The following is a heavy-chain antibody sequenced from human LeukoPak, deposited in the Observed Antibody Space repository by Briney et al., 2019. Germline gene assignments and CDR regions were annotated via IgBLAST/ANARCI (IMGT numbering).Heavy chain of an antibody. CDR2: INHSGST. J-gene: IGHJ4*02. CDR3: ASSDSCSWYVRVVYYVY. CDR1: GGSFSGYY. V-gene: IGHV4-34*01. D-gene: IGHD6-13*01. Sequence: SETLSLTCAVYGGSFSGYYWSWIRQPPGKGLEWIGEINHSGSTNYNPSLKSRVTISVDTSKNQFSLKLSSVTAADTAVYYCASSDSCSWYVRVVYYVYWGQGTLVTVSS.